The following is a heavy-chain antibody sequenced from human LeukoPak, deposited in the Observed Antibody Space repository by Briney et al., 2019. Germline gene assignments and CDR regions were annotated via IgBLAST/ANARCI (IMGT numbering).Heavy chain of an antibody. Sequence: PSETLSLTCTVSGGSISSGGYYWSWIRQHPGKGLEWIGYIYYSGSTYYNPSLKSRVTISVDTSKNQFSLKLSSVTAADTAVYYCAGANSGYYPLMWYWGQGTLVTVSS. V-gene: IGHV4-31*03. CDR1: GGSISSGGYY. CDR2: IYYSGST. CDR3: AGANSGYYPLMWY. D-gene: IGHD3-22*01. J-gene: IGHJ4*02.